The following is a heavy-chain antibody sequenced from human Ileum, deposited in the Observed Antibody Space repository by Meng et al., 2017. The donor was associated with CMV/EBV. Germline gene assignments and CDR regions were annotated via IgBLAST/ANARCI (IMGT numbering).Heavy chain of an antibody. CDR1: GASISRSTYY. CDR2: IYYSGGT. V-gene: IGHV4-39*07. D-gene: IGHD2-21*02. CDR3: ASGDSLRAVDF. Sequence: LPLQGSGPVPVKPSGTLSLSSTVSGASISRSTYYWGWIRQPPGKGLEWIGSIYYSGGTYYNPSLKSRVTISVDTSKNQFSLKLNSVTAADTAVYYCASGDSLRAVDFWGQGTLVTVSS. J-gene: IGHJ4*02.